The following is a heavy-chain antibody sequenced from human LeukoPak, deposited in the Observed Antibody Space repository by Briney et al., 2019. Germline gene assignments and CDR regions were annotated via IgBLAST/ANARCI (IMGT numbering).Heavy chain of an antibody. CDR1: GFTFDDYG. V-gene: IGHV3-20*04. CDR2: INWNGGST. Sequence: GGSLRLSCTASGFTFDDYGMSWVRQAPGKGLEWVSGINWNGGSTGYADSVKGRFTISRDNAKNSLYLQMNSLRAEDTALYYCARDLLGYCSSTSCSYYYYMDVWGKGTTVTVSS. CDR3: ARDLLGYCSSTSCSYYYYMDV. D-gene: IGHD2-2*01. J-gene: IGHJ6*03.